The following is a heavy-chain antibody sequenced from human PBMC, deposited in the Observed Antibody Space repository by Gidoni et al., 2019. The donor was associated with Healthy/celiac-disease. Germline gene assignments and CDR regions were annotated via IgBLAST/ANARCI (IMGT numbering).Heavy chain of an antibody. CDR3: ASAVGYCSGGTCDRYNWFDP. CDR2: INPNSGGT. V-gene: IGHV1-2*02. Sequence: QVQLVQSGAEVKKPGASVKVSCKASGSTFTGYYMPWVRQAPGQGLEWMGWINPNSGGTNYAQKFQGRVTMTRDTSISTAYMELSRLRSNDTAVYYCASAVGYCSGGTCDRYNWFDPWGQGTLVTVSS. CDR1: GSTFTGYY. J-gene: IGHJ5*02. D-gene: IGHD2-15*01.